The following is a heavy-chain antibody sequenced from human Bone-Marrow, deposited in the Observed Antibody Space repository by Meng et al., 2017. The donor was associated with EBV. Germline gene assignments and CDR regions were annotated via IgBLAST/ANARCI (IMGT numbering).Heavy chain of an antibody. V-gene: IGHV1-69*06. CDR3: ARDTHDYGDLTFFDY. CDR2: IIPIFGTA. D-gene: IGHD4-17*01. J-gene: IGHJ4*02. CDR1: VGNFSSDA. Sequence: QARRVECGAWVKKPGFSVKCPCKASVGNFSSDAISWVRQAPGQGLEWMGGIIPIFGTANYAQKFQGRVTITADKSTSTAYMELSSLRSEDTAVYYCARDTHDYGDLTFFDYWGQGTLVTVSS.